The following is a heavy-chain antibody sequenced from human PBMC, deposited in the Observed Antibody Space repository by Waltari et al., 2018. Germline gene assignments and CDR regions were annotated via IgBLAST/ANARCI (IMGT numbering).Heavy chain of an antibody. CDR1: GFIFRDLG. D-gene: IGHD3-9*01. Sequence: VQLVESGGGVVEPGGSLRLTCAASGFIFRDLGLHWVRQAPGKGLEWVASISYDGYNKYYGDSVKSRFTISRDNSAKTLHLQMSSLTTEDTAVYYCARDRWLQSRGYFDYWGQETQVTVSS. V-gene: IGHV3-30*03. CDR2: ISYDGYNK. J-gene: IGHJ4*02. CDR3: ARDRWLQSRGYFDY.